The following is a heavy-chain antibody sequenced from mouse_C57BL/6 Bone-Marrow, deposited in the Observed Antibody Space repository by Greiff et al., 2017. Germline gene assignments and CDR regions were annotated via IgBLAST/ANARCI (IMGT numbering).Heavy chain of an antibody. Sequence: VQLKESGPVLVKPGASVKMSCKASGYTFTDYYMNWVKQSHGKSLEWIGVINPYNGGTSYNQKFKGKATLTVDKSSSTAYMELNSLTSAYSAVYYCARYGYYPYAMDYWGQGTSVTVSS. CDR3: ARYGYYPYAMDY. D-gene: IGHD2-3*01. CDR2: INPYNGGT. V-gene: IGHV1-19*01. J-gene: IGHJ4*01. CDR1: GYTFTDYY.